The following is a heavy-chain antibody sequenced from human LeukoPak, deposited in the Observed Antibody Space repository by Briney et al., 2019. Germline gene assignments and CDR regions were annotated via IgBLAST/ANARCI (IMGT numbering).Heavy chain of an antibody. Sequence: PGGSLRLSCAASGFTFDDYAMHWVRQAPGKGLEWVSLISEDGGSTYYADSVKGRFTTSRDNSKNSLYLQMNSLRTEDTALYYCAKDISAYRPYYYYGMDVWGQGTTVTVSS. CDR2: ISEDGGST. CDR3: AKDISAYRPYYYYGMDV. D-gene: IGHD4-11*01. J-gene: IGHJ6*02. V-gene: IGHV3-43*02. CDR1: GFTFDDYA.